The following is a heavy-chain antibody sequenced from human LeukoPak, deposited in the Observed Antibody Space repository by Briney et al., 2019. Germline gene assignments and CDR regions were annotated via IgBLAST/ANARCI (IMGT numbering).Heavy chain of an antibody. V-gene: IGHV3-21*01. CDR2: ISSSSSYI. CDR1: GFTFSSYS. D-gene: IGHD3-10*01. Sequence: KPGGSLRLSCAASGFTFSSYSMNWVRQAPGKGLEWVSSISSSSSYIYYADSVKGRFTISRDNAKNSLYLQMNSLRAEDTAVYYCASPGGGSGSSPGYFQHWGQGTLVTVSS. J-gene: IGHJ1*01. CDR3: ASPGGGSGSSPGYFQH.